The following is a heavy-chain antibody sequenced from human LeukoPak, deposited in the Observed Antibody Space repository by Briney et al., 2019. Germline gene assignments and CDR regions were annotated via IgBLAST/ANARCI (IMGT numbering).Heavy chain of an antibody. Sequence: GGSLRLSCAASGFRFSSYSMNWVRQAPGKGLEWVSYISTSSSTIYYADSVKGRFTVSRDNAKNSLYLQMNSLRAEDTAVYYCARAGEYTWGQGTMVTVSS. D-gene: IGHD3-16*01. CDR2: ISTSSSTI. CDR1: GFRFSSYS. V-gene: IGHV3-48*01. CDR3: ARAGEYT. J-gene: IGHJ3*02.